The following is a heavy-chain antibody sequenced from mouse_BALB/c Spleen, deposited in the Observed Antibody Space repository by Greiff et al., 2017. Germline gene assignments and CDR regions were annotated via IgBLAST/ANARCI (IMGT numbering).Heavy chain of an antibody. CDR1: GFTFTDYY. Sequence: EVQLVEPGGGLVQPGGSLRLSCAPSGFTFTDYYMSWVRQPPGKALEWLGFIRHKANGYTTEYSASVKGRFTISRDNSQSILYLQMNTLRAEDSATYYCARMDYWGQGTSVTVSS. V-gene: IGHV7-3*02. CDR3: ARMDY. CDR2: IRHKANGYTT. J-gene: IGHJ4*01.